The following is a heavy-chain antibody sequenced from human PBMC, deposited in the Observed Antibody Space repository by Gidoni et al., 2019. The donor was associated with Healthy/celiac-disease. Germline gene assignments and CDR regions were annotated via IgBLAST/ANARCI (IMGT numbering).Heavy chain of an antibody. V-gene: IGHV3-30*04. CDR3: ARVQKGDFQFDY. Sequence: QVQLVESGGGVVQPGRSLRLSCAASGFPFSSYAMHWVRQAPGKGLEWVAVISYDGSNKYYADSVKGRFTISRDNSKNTLYLQMNSLRAEDTAVYYCARVQKGDFQFDYWGQGTLVTVSS. CDR1: GFPFSSYA. J-gene: IGHJ4*02. CDR2: ISYDGSNK. D-gene: IGHD2-21*02.